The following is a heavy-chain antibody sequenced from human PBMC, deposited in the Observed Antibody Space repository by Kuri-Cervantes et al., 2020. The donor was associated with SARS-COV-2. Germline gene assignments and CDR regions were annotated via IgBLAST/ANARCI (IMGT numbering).Heavy chain of an antibody. V-gene: IGHV1-18*04. CDR2: ISAYNVNT. Sequence: AAVKVSCKASGYTFTSYGISWVRQAPGQGLEWMGWISAYNVNTNYAQKLQGRVTMTTDTTTSTVYMELRSLRSDDTAVYYCARDRVTPSSCKHYYDSSGYDPWGQGTLVTVSS. CDR3: ARDRVTPSSCKHYYDSSGYDP. D-gene: IGHD3-22*01. J-gene: IGHJ5*02. CDR1: GYTFTSYG.